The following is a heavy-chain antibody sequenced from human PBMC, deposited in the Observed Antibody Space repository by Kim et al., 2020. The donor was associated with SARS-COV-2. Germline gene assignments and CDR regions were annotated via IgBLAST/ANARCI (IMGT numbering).Heavy chain of an antibody. CDR3: ARVGYDYVWGSYREYYYYYGMDV. D-gene: IGHD3-16*02. CDR1: GFTFSDYY. Sequence: GGSLRLSCAASGFTFSDYYMSWIRQAPGKGLEWVSYISSSSSYTNYADSVKGRFTISRDNAKNSLYLQMNSLRAEDTAVYYCARVGYDYVWGSYREYYYYYGMDVWGRGTTVTVSS. CDR2: ISSSSSYT. V-gene: IGHV3-11*05. J-gene: IGHJ6*01.